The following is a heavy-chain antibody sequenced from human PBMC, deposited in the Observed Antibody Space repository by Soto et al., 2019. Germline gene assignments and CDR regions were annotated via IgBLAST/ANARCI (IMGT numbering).Heavy chain of an antibody. D-gene: IGHD3-22*01. CDR1: GYTFTSYG. Sequence: QVQLVQSGAEVKKPGASVKVSCKASGYTFTSYGISWVRQAPGQGLEWMGWISAYNGNTNYAQKLQGRVTMTTDTSTSTAYMELRSLRSGDTAVYYCARDSPRGIVVVITSYYYGMDVWGQGTTVTVSS. J-gene: IGHJ6*02. CDR3: ARDSPRGIVVVITSYYYGMDV. V-gene: IGHV1-18*04. CDR2: ISAYNGNT.